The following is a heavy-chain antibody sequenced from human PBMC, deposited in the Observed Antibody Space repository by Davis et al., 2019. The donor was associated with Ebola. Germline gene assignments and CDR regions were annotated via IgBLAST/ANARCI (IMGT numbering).Heavy chain of an antibody. CDR3: ARDRGSNYYYYGMDV. J-gene: IGHJ6*02. CDR2: IIPILGIA. V-gene: IGHV1-69*04. D-gene: IGHD4-11*01. CDR1: GGTFSSYA. Sequence: PVKVSCKASGGTFSSYAISWVRQAPGQGLEWMGRIIPILGIANYAQKFQGRVTMTEDTSTDTAYMELSSLRSEDTAVYYCARDRGSNYYYYGMDVWGQGTTVTVSS.